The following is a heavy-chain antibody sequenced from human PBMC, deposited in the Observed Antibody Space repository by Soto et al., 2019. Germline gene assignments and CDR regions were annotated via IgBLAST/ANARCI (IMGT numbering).Heavy chain of an antibody. CDR3: ASYGAFIDRMDV. CDR2: MNPNSGDT. Sequence: ASVKVSCKASGYTFTSYDINWVRQATGQGLEWMGWMNPNSGDTGYAQKFQGRVTMTRNTSISTAYMELSSLRSEDTAVYYCASYGAFIDRMDVWGQGTKVTVSS. J-gene: IGHJ6*02. V-gene: IGHV1-8*01. D-gene: IGHD3-3*02. CDR1: GYTFTSYD.